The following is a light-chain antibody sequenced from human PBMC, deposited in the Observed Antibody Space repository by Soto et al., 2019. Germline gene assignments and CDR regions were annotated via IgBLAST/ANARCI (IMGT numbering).Light chain of an antibody. V-gene: IGLV2-8*01. CDR1: SSDVGGYNY. CDR2: EVY. CDR3: SSYVATNIYV. Sequence: QSVLTQPPSASGSPGQSVTISCTGTSSDVGGYNYVSWYQQHPGKAPKLIIYEVYKRPSGVPDRFSGSKSGNTAALTVSGLQAEDEADYYCSSYVATNIYVFATVTKV. J-gene: IGLJ1*01.